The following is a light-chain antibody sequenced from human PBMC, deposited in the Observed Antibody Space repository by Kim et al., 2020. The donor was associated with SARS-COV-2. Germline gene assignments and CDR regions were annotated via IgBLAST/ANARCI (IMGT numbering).Light chain of an antibody. CDR3: QVWDSSSDHVV. V-gene: IGLV3-21*04. Sequence: SYELIQPPSVSVAPGKTARITCGGNNIGSKTVHWYQQKPGQAPVLAIYYDSDRPSGIPERFSGSNSGKVATLTISRVEAGDEADYYCQVWDSSSDHVVFGGGTQLTVL. CDR1: NIGSKT. J-gene: IGLJ2*01. CDR2: YDS.